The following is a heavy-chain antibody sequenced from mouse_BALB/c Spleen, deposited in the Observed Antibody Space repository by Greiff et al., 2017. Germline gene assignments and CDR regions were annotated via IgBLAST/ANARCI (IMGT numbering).Heavy chain of an antibody. CDR1: GYSITSDYA. V-gene: IGHV3-2*02. CDR2: ISYSGST. J-gene: IGHJ1*01. Sequence: EVKLMESGPGLVKPSQSLSLTCTVTGYSITSDYAWNWIRQFPGNKLEWMGYISYSGSTSYNPSLKSRISITRDTSKNQFFLQLNSVTTEDTATYYCARWDGYDVWGAGTTVTVSS. CDR3: ARWDGYDV. D-gene: IGHD2-3*01.